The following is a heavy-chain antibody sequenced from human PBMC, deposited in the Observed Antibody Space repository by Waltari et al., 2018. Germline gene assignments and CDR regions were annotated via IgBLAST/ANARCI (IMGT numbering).Heavy chain of an antibody. CDR3: ARDWGYYSDTSGYPSNWFGP. V-gene: IGHV1-2*06. Sequence: QVQLVQSGAEVKKPGASVKVSCKASGYTFTGYSFHWVRQAPGQGLEWMGRYNPNTGDTTYAQEFQGRVTMTRDTSISTAYMELTSLRSEDTAVYYCARDWGYYSDTSGYPSNWFGPWGQGTLVTVSS. J-gene: IGHJ5*02. CDR2: YNPNTGDT. CDR1: GYTFTGYS. D-gene: IGHD3-22*01.